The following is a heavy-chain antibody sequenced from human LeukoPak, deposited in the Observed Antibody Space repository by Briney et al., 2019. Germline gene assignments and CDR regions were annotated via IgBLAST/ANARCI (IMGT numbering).Heavy chain of an antibody. V-gene: IGHV1-24*01. CDR1: GYTLTELS. D-gene: IGHD2-2*01. CDR2: FDPEDGET. J-gene: IGHJ4*02. Sequence: ASVKVSCKVSGYTLTELSMHWVRQAPGKGLEWMGGFDPEDGETIYAQKFQGRVTMTEDTSTDTAYMELSSLRSEDTAVYYCATGLIVVVPAAVIDYWGQGTLVTVSS. CDR3: ATGLIVVVPAAVIDY.